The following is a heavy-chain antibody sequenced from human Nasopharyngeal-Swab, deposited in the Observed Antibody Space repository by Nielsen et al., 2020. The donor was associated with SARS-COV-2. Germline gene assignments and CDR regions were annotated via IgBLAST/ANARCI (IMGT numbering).Heavy chain of an antibody. CDR1: GYTFNNYY. J-gene: IGHJ5*02. CDR3: ARGGGYCSSTSCPNWFDP. Sequence: SVQVSCKASGYTFNNYYIHWVRQAPGQGLEWMGGIIPIFGTANYAQKFQGRVTITADESTSTAYMELSSLRSEDTAVYYCARGGGYCSSTSCPNWFDPWGQGTLVTVSS. V-gene: IGHV1-69*13. CDR2: IIPIFGTA. D-gene: IGHD2-2*01.